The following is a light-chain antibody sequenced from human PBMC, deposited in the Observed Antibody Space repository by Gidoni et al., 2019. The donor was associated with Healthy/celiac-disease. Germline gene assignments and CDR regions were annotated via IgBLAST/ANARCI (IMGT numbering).Light chain of an antibody. CDR3: SSYTSSSSSF. CDR2: EVS. V-gene: IGLV2-18*02. Sequence: QSALTQPTSVSGSPGQSVTISCTGTSSDVGSYNRVSWYQQPPGTAPKLMIYEVSNRPSGVPDRFSGSKSGNTASLTISGLQAEDEADYYCSSYTSSSSSFFGTGPKVTVL. J-gene: IGLJ1*01. CDR1: SSDVGSYNR.